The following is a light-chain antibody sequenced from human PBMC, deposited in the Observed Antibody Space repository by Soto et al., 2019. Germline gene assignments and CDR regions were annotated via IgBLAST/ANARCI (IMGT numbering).Light chain of an antibody. V-gene: IGKV3-15*01. J-gene: IGKJ4*01. Sequence: EIVMTQSPAALSVSPGERATLSSRASQSVTSNLAWYQQKPGQAPRLLIYGASTRATGIPARFSGSGSGTDFTLTISSLEPEDFAVYYCQRYNNWPLTFGGGTKVDI. CDR2: GAS. CDR1: QSVTSN. CDR3: QRYNNWPLT.